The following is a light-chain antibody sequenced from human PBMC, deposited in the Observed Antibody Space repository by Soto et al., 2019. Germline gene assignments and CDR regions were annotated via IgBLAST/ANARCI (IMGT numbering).Light chain of an antibody. CDR2: GAS. V-gene: IGKV3-20*01. CDR1: QSVSSSY. J-gene: IGKJ3*01. Sequence: EVVLTQSPGTLSLSPGERATLSCRASQSVSSSYLAWYQQRPGQATRLLIYGASGSATGIPDRFSGSGSGKDFTLTISRLEPEDFAVYYCQQYGSSPLFTFGPGTKVDIK. CDR3: QQYGSSPLFT.